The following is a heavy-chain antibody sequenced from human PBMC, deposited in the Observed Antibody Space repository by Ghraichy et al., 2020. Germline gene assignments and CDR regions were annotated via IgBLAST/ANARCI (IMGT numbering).Heavy chain of an antibody. CDR1: GGSISSYY. Sequence: SETLSLTCNVSGGSISSYYWSWIRQPAGKVIEWIGYIYTSGSTNYNHSLKSRVTISVDTSKNQFSLKLSSVTAADTAVYYCARHKSSPVTRTYYFDYWGQGTLVTVSS. D-gene: IGHD4-17*01. V-gene: IGHV4-4*09. CDR2: IYTSGST. J-gene: IGHJ4*02. CDR3: ARHKSSPVTRTYYFDY.